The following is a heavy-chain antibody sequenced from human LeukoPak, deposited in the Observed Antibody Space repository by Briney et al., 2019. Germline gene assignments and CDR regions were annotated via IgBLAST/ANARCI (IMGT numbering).Heavy chain of an antibody. CDR3: ARDDGFFENQ. Sequence: GGSLRLSCAASGFIFSNYWMTWVRQAPGKGLEWVSVIYSGGSTYYADSVKGRFTISRDNSKNTLYLQMNSLRAEDTAVYYCARDDGFFENQWGQGTLVTVSS. D-gene: IGHD3-3*01. CDR2: IYSGGST. V-gene: IGHV3-53*01. CDR1: GFIFSNYW. J-gene: IGHJ4*02.